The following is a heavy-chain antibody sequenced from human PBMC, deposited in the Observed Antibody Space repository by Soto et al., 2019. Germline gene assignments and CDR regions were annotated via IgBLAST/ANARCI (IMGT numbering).Heavy chain of an antibody. D-gene: IGHD1-20*01. Sequence: ASVKVSCTASGYIFTGYYIHWVRQAPGQGLEWMGWINPNSGVTNFAQKFQDWVTMTRDTSISTLYLELSSLKSDDTAIYYCARGGWGTEITENAEIDYWGQGTLVTVSS. CDR1: GYIFTGYY. V-gene: IGHV1-2*04. CDR2: INPNSGVT. J-gene: IGHJ4*02. CDR3: ARGGWGTEITENAEIDY.